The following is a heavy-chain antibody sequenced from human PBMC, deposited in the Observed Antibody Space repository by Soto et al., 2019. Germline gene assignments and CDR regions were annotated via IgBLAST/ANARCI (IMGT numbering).Heavy chain of an antibody. D-gene: IGHD3-10*01. CDR2: INAANGNT. Sequence: ASVKVSFKASGYTFTTYGIHWVRQAPRQRVEWMGWINAANGNTKYSQKFQGRVTITRDTSATTAYMELSSLRSEDTAVYYCARDQGYLDSGGYYKPWGQGTLVTVSS. CDR3: ARDQGYLDSGGYYKP. CDR1: GYTFTTYG. V-gene: IGHV1-3*01. J-gene: IGHJ5*02.